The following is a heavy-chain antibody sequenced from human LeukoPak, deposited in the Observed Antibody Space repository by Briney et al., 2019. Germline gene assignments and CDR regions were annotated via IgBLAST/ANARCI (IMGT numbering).Heavy chain of an antibody. CDR1: GFTFSSYA. Sequence: GGSLRLSCAASGFTFSSYATSWARQAPGKGLEWVSAISGSGGSTYYADSVKGRFTISRDNSKNTLYLQMNSLRAEDTAVYYCSIGPQRYCSGGYCYGDYWGQGTLVTVSS. CDR2: ISGSGGST. CDR3: SIGPQRYCSGGYCYGDY. D-gene: IGHD2-15*01. V-gene: IGHV3-23*01. J-gene: IGHJ4*02.